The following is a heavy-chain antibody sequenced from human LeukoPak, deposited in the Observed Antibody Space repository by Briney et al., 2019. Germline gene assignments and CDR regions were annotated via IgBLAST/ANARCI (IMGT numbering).Heavy chain of an antibody. Sequence: GASVKVSCKASGYIFTSYGISWVRQAPGQGLEWMGWISVYNGNTNYVQKFQGRVTMPTDTSTSTAYMELRSLRSDDTAVYYCARVQPHRIYYDNSDYPTRNDYWGQGTLVTVSS. CDR1: GYIFTSYG. V-gene: IGHV1-18*04. J-gene: IGHJ4*02. CDR3: ARVQPHRIYYDNSDYPTRNDY. CDR2: ISVYNGNT. D-gene: IGHD3-22*01.